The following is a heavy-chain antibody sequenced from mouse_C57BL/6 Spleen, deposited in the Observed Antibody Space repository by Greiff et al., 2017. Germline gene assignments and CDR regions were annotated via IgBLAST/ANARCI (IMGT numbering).Heavy chain of an antibody. Sequence: DVMLLESGPGMVKPSQSLSLTCTVSGYSFTSGYDWHWIRHFPGNNLEWMGYISYSGSTNYNPSLKSRISITHDTSKNHFFLKLNSVTTEDTATYYCARGLRPYAMDDWGQGTSVTVSS. CDR1: GYSFTSGYD. J-gene: IGHJ4*01. CDR3: ARGLRPYAMDD. D-gene: IGHD3-2*02. V-gene: IGHV3-1*01. CDR2: ISYSGST.